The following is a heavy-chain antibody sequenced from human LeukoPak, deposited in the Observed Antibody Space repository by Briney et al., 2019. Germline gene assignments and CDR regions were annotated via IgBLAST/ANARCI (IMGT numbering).Heavy chain of an antibody. CDR1: GFTFSNAW. J-gene: IGHJ4*02. Sequence: GRSLRLSCAASGFTFSNAWMSWVRQAPEKGLEWVGRIKSKTDGGTTGYAAPVKGRFTISRDDSKNTLYLQMNSLKTEDTAVYYCTNSYDFTYYFDYWGQGTLVTVSS. V-gene: IGHV3-15*01. CDR2: IKSKTDGGTT. CDR3: TNSYDFTYYFDY. D-gene: IGHD5-18*01.